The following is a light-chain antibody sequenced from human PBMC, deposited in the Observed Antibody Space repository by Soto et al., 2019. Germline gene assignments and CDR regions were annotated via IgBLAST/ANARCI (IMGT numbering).Light chain of an antibody. J-gene: IGKJ2*01. Sequence: EIVLAQFPGTLSLSPGERATLSCRASQSLTSSYLAWYQQKPGQAPRLLIYGASSRATGIPDRFSGSGSGTDFTITINRLEPEDFAVYYCQQYDSSPPSYTFGQGTKLEIK. V-gene: IGKV3-20*01. CDR2: GAS. CDR1: QSLTSSY. CDR3: QQYDSSPPSYT.